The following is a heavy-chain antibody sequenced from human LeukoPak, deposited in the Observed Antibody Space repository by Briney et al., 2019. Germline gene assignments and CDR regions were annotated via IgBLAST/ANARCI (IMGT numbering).Heavy chain of an antibody. V-gene: IGHV3-23*01. CDR2: ISGTDGGT. Sequence: GGSLRLSCAAPGFTFSSYAMSWVRQAPGKGPEWVSAISGTDGGTFYAGSVTGRFTVSRDNSKNTLHLQMNSLRAEDTAVYYCAKGVRNSGWTGDYFDYWGLGTLVTVSS. D-gene: IGHD6-19*01. CDR3: AKGVRNSGWTGDYFDY. J-gene: IGHJ4*02. CDR1: GFTFSSYA.